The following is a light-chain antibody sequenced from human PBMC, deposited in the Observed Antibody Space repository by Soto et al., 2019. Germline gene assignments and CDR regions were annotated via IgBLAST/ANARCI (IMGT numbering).Light chain of an antibody. J-gene: IGKJ1*01. CDR2: HAS. V-gene: IGKV1-5*01. CDR3: QHYNSYPWT. Sequence: DIQMTQSPSTLSASIGDKVTINCRASQNINNWLAWYQQKPGKAPNLLIYHASNLETGVPSRFSGSAFGTEFTLTISSLQPDDFATYYCQHYNSYPWTFGQGTKVDIK. CDR1: QNINNW.